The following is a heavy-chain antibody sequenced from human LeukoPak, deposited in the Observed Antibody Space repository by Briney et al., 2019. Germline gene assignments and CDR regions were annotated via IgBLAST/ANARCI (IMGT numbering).Heavy chain of an antibody. D-gene: IGHD5/OR15-5a*01. CDR2: IHSDGSST. V-gene: IGHV3-74*01. Sequence: GGSLRLSCAASGFTFSSYWMHWVRQAPGKGLVRVSRIHSDGSSTNYADSVKGRFTISRDNAKNTLYLQMNNLRAEDTAVYYCARGGSTWLGYWGQGTLVTVSS. J-gene: IGHJ4*02. CDR1: GFTFSSYW. CDR3: ARGGSTWLGY.